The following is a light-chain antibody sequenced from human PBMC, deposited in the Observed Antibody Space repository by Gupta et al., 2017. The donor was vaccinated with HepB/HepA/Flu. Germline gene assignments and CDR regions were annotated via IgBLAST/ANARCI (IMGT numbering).Light chain of an antibody. CDR1: HSINSNY. J-gene: IGKJ2*01. CDR2: DTS. CDR3: QHYGSSPLYA. Sequence: IVLTQSPGTLSLSPGEGATLSCKTSHSINSNYLAWYQQKPGQTPRLVIYDTSSRATGIPDRFSGSGSGTEFTLTIRRFEPEDFAMYYCQHYGSSPLYAFGQGTKLEIK. V-gene: IGKV3-20*01.